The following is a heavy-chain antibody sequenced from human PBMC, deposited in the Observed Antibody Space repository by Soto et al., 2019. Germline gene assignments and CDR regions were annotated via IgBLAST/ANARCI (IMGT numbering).Heavy chain of an antibody. CDR3: ARDRGGNCISTSCRDY. V-gene: IGHV3-30-3*01. J-gene: IGHJ4*02. D-gene: IGHD2-2*01. CDR2: ISYDGSNK. Sequence: QVQLVESGGGVVQPGRSLRLSCAASGFTFSSYAMHWVRQAPGKGLEWVAVISYDGSNKYYADSVKGRFIISRDNSKNTLYLQMNSLRAEDTAVYYCARDRGGNCISTSCRDYWGQGTLVTVSS. CDR1: GFTFSSYA.